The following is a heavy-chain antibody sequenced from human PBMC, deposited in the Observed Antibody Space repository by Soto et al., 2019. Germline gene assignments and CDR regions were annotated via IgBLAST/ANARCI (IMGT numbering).Heavy chain of an antibody. CDR2: IAGYTGDT. D-gene: IGHD3-10*01. CDR3: ARAILVIFGSRYGMDV. J-gene: IGHJ6*02. Sequence: ASVKVYCKASGYPFTSFCIRWVRQAPGQGLEWMGWIAGYTGDTGYSKNWQGRLTMTTDTSTATAYMELRSLRSDDTAVYYCARAILVIFGSRYGMDVWGQGTPVIVSS. V-gene: IGHV1-18*04. CDR1: GYPFTSFC.